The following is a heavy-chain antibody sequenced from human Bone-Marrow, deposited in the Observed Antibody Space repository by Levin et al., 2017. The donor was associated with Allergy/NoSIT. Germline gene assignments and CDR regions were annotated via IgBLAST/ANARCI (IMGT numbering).Heavy chain of an antibody. D-gene: IGHD3-16*01. CDR3: ARVDGGRAWGGYYYYMDV. CDR2: ISAYNGNT. V-gene: IGHV1-18*01. J-gene: IGHJ6*03. CDR1: GYTFTHYG. Sequence: ASVKVSCKASGYTFTHYGISWVRQAPGQGLEWMGWISAYNGNTNYVQKLQGRVTMTKDTSTSTAYMELRSLRTDDTAVYYCARVDGGRAWGGYYYYMDVWGKGTTVTVSS.